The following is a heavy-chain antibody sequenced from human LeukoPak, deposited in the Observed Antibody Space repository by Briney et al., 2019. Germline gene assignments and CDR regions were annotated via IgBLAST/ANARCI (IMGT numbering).Heavy chain of an antibody. CDR3: AKGPMAWFDY. D-gene: IGHD3-10*01. CDR2: INSRGGST. V-gene: IGHV3-23*01. J-gene: IGHJ4*02. Sequence: GGSLRLSCAASGFTFSSYAMNWVRQAPGKGLEWVSAINSRGGSTYYADSVKGRFTISRDNSKNTLYLQMNSLRAEDTAAYYCAKGPMAWFDYWGQGTLVTVSS. CDR1: GFTFSSYA.